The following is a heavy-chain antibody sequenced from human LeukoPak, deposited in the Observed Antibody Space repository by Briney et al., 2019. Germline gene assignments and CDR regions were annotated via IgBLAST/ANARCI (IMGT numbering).Heavy chain of an antibody. CDR1: GFTFSNYA. D-gene: IGHD1-26*01. Sequence: GGSLTLSCAASGFTFSNYAMTWLRQAPGKGLEWVSAISASGGNTYYADSVKGRFTISRDNSKNTLYLQMNSLRDEDTAIYSCAKNSVGGSYYPIDYWGQGTLVSVSS. V-gene: IGHV3-23*01. CDR3: AKNSVGGSYYPIDY. J-gene: IGHJ4*02. CDR2: ISASGGNT.